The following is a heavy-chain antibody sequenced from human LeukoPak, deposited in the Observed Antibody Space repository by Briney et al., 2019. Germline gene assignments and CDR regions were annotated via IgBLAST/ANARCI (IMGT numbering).Heavy chain of an antibody. CDR3: ANYGDRGFDY. J-gene: IGHJ4*02. Sequence: SETLSLTCTVPGGSISSYYWSWIRQPPGKGLEWIGYIYYSGSTNYNPSLKSRVTISVDTSKNQFSLKLSSVTAADTAVYYCANYGDRGFDYWGQGTLVTVSS. D-gene: IGHD4-17*01. CDR2: IYYSGST. CDR1: GGSISSYY. V-gene: IGHV4-59*01.